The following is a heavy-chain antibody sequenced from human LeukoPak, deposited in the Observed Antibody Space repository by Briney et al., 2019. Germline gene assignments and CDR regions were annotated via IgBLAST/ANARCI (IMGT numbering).Heavy chain of an antibody. J-gene: IGHJ4*02. CDR2: IKQDGSEK. Sequence: GGSLRLSCAASGFTFSSYWMSWVRQAPGKGLEWVANIKQDGSEKYYVDSVKGRFTISRDNAKNSLYLQMNSLRAEDTAVYYCAKDLYYDILTGYPTFDYWGQGTLVTVSS. V-gene: IGHV3-7*03. CDR1: GFTFSSYW. D-gene: IGHD3-9*01. CDR3: AKDLYYDILTGYPTFDY.